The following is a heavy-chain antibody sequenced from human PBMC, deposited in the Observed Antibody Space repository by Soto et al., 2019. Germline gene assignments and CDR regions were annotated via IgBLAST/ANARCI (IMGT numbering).Heavy chain of an antibody. D-gene: IGHD2-2*01. V-gene: IGHV3-23*01. J-gene: IGHJ4*02. CDR1: GFTFSSYA. Sequence: GGSLRLSCAASGFTFSSYAMSWVRQAPGKGLEWVSAISGSGGSTYYADSVKGRFTISRDNSKNTLYLQMNSLRAEDTAVYYCAKDEFGCSSTSCYGDDYWGQGTLVTVSS. CDR2: ISGSGGST. CDR3: AKDEFGCSSTSCYGDDY.